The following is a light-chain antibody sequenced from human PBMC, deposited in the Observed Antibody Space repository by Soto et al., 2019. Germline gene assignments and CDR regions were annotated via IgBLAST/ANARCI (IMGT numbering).Light chain of an antibody. J-gene: IGLJ2*01. CDR3: CSYAGSFVV. CDR1: SSDVGGYNY. CDR2: DVS. Sequence: QSVLTQPASVSGSPGQSITISCTGTSSDVGGYNYVSWYQQHPGKAPKLMIYDVSNRPSGVSNRFSGSKSGNTASLTISGLQAEDEADYYCCSYAGSFVVFGGGTKVTVL. V-gene: IGLV2-14*01.